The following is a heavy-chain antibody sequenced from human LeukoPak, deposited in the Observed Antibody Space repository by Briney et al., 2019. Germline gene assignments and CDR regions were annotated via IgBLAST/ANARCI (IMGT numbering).Heavy chain of an antibody. CDR2: IYYSGST. V-gene: IGHV4-30-4*08. Sequence: SETLSLTCTVSGGSISSSDYYWSWIRQPPGKGLEWIGYIYYSGSTYYNPSLKSRVTISVDTSKNQFSLKLSSVTAADTAVYYCARVVPAATLDYWGQGTLVTVSS. CDR1: GGSISSSDYY. J-gene: IGHJ4*02. D-gene: IGHD2-2*01. CDR3: ARVVPAATLDY.